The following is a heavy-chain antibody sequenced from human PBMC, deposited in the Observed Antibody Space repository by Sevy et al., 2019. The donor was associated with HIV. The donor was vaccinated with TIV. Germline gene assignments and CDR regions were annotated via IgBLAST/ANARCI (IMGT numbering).Heavy chain of an antibody. D-gene: IGHD2-2*01. CDR2: ISGSGGST. Sequence: GGSLRLSCAASGFTFSSYAMSWVRQAPGKGLEWVSAISGSGGSTYYADSVKGRFTISRDNSKNTLYLKMNSLRAEDTAVYYCAARGSCSSTSCYELYFDYWGQGTLVTVSS. CDR1: GFTFSSYA. V-gene: IGHV3-23*01. CDR3: AARGSCSSTSCYELYFDY. J-gene: IGHJ4*02.